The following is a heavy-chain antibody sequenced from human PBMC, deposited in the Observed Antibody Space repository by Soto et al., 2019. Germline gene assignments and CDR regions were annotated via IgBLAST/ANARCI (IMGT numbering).Heavy chain of an antibody. CDR3: ARFVRSCSGTTCYTRADV. Sequence: SETLSLTCAVYGGSFSGYYWSWIRQPPGKGLEWIGEINHSGSTNYNPSLKSRVTISVDTSKNQFSLKLRSVIVADTAVYHCARFVRSCSGTTCYTRADVWGQGTTVTVSS. D-gene: IGHD2-2*02. CDR1: GGSFSGYY. CDR2: INHSGST. V-gene: IGHV4-34*01. J-gene: IGHJ6*02.